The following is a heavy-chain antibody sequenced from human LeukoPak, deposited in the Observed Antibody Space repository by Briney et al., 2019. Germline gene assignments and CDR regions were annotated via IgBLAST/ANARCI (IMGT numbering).Heavy chain of an antibody. Sequence: GGSLRLSCAASGFTFSSYSMNWVRQAPGKGLEWVSSISSSSSYIYYADSVKGRFTISRDNAKNSLYLQMNSLRVEDTAVYYCARSRIYDFWSGYFVYWGQGTLVTVSS. D-gene: IGHD3-3*01. V-gene: IGHV3-21*01. CDR2: ISSSSSYI. CDR1: GFTFSSYS. CDR3: ARSRIYDFWSGYFVY. J-gene: IGHJ4*02.